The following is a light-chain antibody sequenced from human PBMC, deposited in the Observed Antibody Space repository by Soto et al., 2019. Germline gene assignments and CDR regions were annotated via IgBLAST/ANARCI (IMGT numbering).Light chain of an antibody. J-gene: IGKJ1*01. CDR3: QQYNSYPDT. Sequence: DIQMTQSPSTLSASVGDRVTITCRASQSISSWLAWYQHKPGKAPEFLIYDASTLESGVPSRFRGSGSGTAFTPTVNSLQPHDFVTHYSQQYNSYPDTLGQGTKVDIK. CDR2: DAS. V-gene: IGKV1-5*01. CDR1: QSISSW.